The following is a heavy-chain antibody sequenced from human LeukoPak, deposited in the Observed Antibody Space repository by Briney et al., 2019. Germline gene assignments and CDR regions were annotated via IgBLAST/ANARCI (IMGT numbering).Heavy chain of an antibody. CDR2: INHSGST. D-gene: IGHD6-25*01. CDR3: ARGRSGTRPRLTRAFDY. Sequence: SETLSLTCAVSGGSFSGYYWSWIRQPPGKGLEWIGEINHSGSTNYNPSIKSRVTISVETSKKQLSLKLSSVTAAETAVYYCARGRSGTRPRLTRAFDYWGQGTLVTVSS. J-gene: IGHJ4*02. CDR1: GGSFSGYY. V-gene: IGHV4-34*01.